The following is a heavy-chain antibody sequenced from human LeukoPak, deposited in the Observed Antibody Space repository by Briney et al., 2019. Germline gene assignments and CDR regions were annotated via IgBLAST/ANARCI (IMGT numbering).Heavy chain of an antibody. CDR3: ARENYDFWSGNPYYFDY. D-gene: IGHD3-3*01. Sequence: SETLSLTCAVYGGSFSGYYWSWIRQPPGKGLEWIGEINHSGSTNYNPSLKSRVTISVDTSKNQFSLKLSSVTAADTAVYYCARENYDFWSGNPYYFDYWGQGTLVTVSS. J-gene: IGHJ4*02. CDR1: GGSFSGYY. V-gene: IGHV4-34*01. CDR2: INHSGST.